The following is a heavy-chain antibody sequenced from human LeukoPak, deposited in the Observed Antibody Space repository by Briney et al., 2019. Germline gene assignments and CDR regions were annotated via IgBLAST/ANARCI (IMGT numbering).Heavy chain of an antibody. Sequence: GGSLRLSCAASGFTFSSYAMSWVRQTPGKGLEWVSAISGSGGSTYYADSVKGRFTISRDSSKNTLFLQMNSLRAEDTAVYYCAKMMYGLGSPNTLLDFWGQGTLVTVSS. CDR2: ISGSGGST. V-gene: IGHV3-23*01. CDR1: GFTFSSYA. J-gene: IGHJ4*02. D-gene: IGHD3-16*01. CDR3: AKMMYGLGSPNTLLDF.